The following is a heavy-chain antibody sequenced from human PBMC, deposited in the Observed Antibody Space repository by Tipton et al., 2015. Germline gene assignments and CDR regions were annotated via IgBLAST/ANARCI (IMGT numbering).Heavy chain of an antibody. Sequence: QLVQSGAVVRKAGESLKISCEGSGYSFTGYWIGWVRQMPGKGLEWMGVIYPTDSDTRYSPSFQDRVTISADKSSSTAFLQWSSLEASDTAMYYCVRQAYGANPAGHWGQGTLVTVSS. D-gene: IGHD4-17*01. CDR1: GYSFTGYW. V-gene: IGHV5-51*01. J-gene: IGHJ4*02. CDR3: VRQAYGANPAGH. CDR2: IYPTDSDT.